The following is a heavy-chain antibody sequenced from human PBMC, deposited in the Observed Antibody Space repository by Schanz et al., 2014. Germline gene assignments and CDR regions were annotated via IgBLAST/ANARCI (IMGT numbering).Heavy chain of an antibody. CDR1: GGTFSSDT. V-gene: IGHV1-69*02. J-gene: IGHJ3*02. CDR3: ARGGGPEDVFDI. Sequence: QVHLVQSGAEVKKPGSSVKVSCKASGGTFSSDTFSWVRQAPGQGLEWMGRIVPIAGITNYAQRFQDRVRITADKSTSTAYMELSSLRSDDTAVYYCARGGGPEDVFDIWGQGTILTVSS. CDR2: IVPIAGIT. D-gene: IGHD2-15*01.